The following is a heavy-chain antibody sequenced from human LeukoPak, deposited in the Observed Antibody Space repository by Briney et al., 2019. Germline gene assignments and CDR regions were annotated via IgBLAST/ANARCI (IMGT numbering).Heavy chain of an antibody. CDR3: ARDPRYDSSGYYYFDY. D-gene: IGHD3-22*01. Sequence: SVKVSCKASGGTFSSYAVSWVRQAPGQGLEWMGRIIPILGIANYAQKFQGRVTITADKSTSTAYMELSSLRSEDTAVYYCARDPRYDSSGYYYFDYWGQGTLVTVSS. CDR2: IIPILGIA. V-gene: IGHV1-69*04. J-gene: IGHJ4*02. CDR1: GGTFSSYA.